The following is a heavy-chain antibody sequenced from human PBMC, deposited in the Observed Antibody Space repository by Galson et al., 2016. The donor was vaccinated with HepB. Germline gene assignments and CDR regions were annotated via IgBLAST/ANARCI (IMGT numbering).Heavy chain of an antibody. CDR1: GGSISSKC. CDR2: ICYGGTT. V-gene: IGHV4-59*08. Sequence: ETLSLTCTISGGSISSKCWNWIRQPPGKGLEWIGYICYGGTTNYNPSLKGRVTLSLDPSKKQLSLNLTPVSATETAVYYCGGGRGVIDYWGQGTVVIVSS. D-gene: IGHD3-10*01. CDR3: GGGRGVIDY. J-gene: IGHJ4*02.